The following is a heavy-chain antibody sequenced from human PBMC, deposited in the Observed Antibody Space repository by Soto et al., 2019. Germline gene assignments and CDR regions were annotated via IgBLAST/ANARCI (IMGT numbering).Heavy chain of an antibody. CDR1: GGSISSGGYY. CDR3: ASQPLDDYSNFGYYYYYGMDV. V-gene: IGHV4-31*03. Sequence: QVQLQESGPGLVKPSQTLSLTCTVSGGSISSGGYYWSWIRQHPGKGLEWIGYIYYSGSTYYNPSLKSRVTISVDTSKNQFSLMLSSVTAADTAVYYCASQPLDDYSNFGYYYYYGMDVWGQGTTVTVSS. D-gene: IGHD4-4*01. J-gene: IGHJ6*02. CDR2: IYYSGST.